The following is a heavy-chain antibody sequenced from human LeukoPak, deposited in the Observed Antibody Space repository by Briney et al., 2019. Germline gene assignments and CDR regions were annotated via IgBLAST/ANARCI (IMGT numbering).Heavy chain of an antibody. CDR1: GFTFSSYW. J-gene: IGHJ4*02. CDR2: INQGGSEK. D-gene: IGHD1-26*01. CDR3: ARDVSGGRGATEY. V-gene: IGHV3-7*03. Sequence: GGSLRLSCSASGFTFSSYWMSWLRQAPGKRLEWVGNINQGGSEKNYVDSVKGRFTLSRDNAKNSLDLQMNSLRADDTAVYYCARDVSGGRGATEYWGQGTLVTVSS.